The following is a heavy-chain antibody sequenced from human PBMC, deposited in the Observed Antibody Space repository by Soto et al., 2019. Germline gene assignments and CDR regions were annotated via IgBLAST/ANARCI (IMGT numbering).Heavy chain of an antibody. CDR2: IKQDGSEK. V-gene: IGHV3-7*05. CDR1: GFTFSSYW. D-gene: IGHD6-19*01. J-gene: IGHJ4*02. CDR3: ARLGGSGWSMDF. Sequence: EVPLVESGGALVQPGGSLRLSCAASGFTFSSYWMSWVRQAPGKGLEWVADIKQDGSEKYYVDSVKGRFTISRDNAKNSLCLQMNSLRAEDTAVYYCARLGGSGWSMDFWGRGTLVTVST.